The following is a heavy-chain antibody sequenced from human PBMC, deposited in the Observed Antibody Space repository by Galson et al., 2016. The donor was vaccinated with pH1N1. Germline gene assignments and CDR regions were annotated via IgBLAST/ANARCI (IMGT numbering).Heavy chain of an antibody. CDR3: ARAIFAAAAV. Sequence: LRLSCAASGFTFGTYAMTWVRQAPGKGLEWVANINQTGSVQYYVASVKGRFTISRDNAKNSLYLQMNSLTAEDTAVYYCARAIFAAAAVWGQGTLVTVSS. D-gene: IGHD6-13*01. CDR2: INQTGSVQ. CDR1: GFTFGTYA. V-gene: IGHV3-7*03. J-gene: IGHJ4*02.